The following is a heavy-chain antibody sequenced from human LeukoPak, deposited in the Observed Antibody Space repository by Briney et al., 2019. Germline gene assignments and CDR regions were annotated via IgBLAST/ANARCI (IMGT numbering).Heavy chain of an antibody. CDR1: GYTFTSNY. J-gene: IGHJ5*02. D-gene: IGHD3-22*01. Sequence: GASVKVSCKAFGYTFTSNYMHWVRQAPGQGLEWMGWINPNSGGTNYAQKFQGRVTMTRDTSISTAYMELSRLRSDDTAVYYCARAQEAMIVVVTYNWFDPWGQGTLVTVSS. CDR2: INPNSGGT. V-gene: IGHV1-2*02. CDR3: ARAQEAMIVVVTYNWFDP.